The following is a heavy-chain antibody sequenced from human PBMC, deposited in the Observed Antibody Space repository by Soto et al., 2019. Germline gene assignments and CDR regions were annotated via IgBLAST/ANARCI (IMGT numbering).Heavy chain of an antibody. CDR3: ARGRRGLGIAARYNWFDP. J-gene: IGHJ5*02. D-gene: IGHD6-13*01. CDR1: GGSFSGYY. V-gene: IGHV4-34*01. Sequence: SETLSLTCAVYGGSFSGYYWSWIRQPPGKGLEWIGEINHSGSTNYNPSLKSRVTISVDTSKNQFALKLSSVTAADTDVYYCARGRRGLGIAARYNWFDPWGQGTLVTVSS. CDR2: INHSGST.